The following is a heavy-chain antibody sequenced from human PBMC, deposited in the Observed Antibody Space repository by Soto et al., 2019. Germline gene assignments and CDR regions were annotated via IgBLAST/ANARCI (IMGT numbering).Heavy chain of an antibody. CDR1: GYTFTSYD. CDR2: MNPNSGNT. CDR3: ARRRPSITMVRGVTMDSYYYGMDV. D-gene: IGHD3-10*01. Sequence: ASVKVSCKASGYTFTSYDINWVRQATGQGLEWMGWMNPNSGNTGYAQKFQGRVTMTRNTSISTAYMELSSLRSEDTAVYYCARRRPSITMVRGVTMDSYYYGMDVWGQGTTVTVSS. J-gene: IGHJ6*02. V-gene: IGHV1-8*01.